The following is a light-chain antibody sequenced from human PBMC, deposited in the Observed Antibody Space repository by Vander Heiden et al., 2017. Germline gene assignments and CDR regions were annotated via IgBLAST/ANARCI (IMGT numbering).Light chain of an antibody. CDR3: QHYASYPLT. CDR1: QSVSSW. Sequence: DIHLTQSPSTLSASVGDRVTITCRASQSVSSWLAWYQQKPGKAPNLLIYDASSLESGVPSRFSGSGSGADFTLTISSLQPDDFATYYCQHYASYPLTFGGGIK. J-gene: IGKJ4*01. CDR2: DAS. V-gene: IGKV1-5*01.